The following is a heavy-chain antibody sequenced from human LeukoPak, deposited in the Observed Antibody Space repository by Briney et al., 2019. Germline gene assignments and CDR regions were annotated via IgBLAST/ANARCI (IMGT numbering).Heavy chain of an antibody. J-gene: IGHJ6*02. CDR2: IKQDGSEK. Sequence: GGSLRLSCAASGFTFSSYWMSWVRQAPGKGLEWVANIKQDGSEKYYVDSVKGRFTISRDNSKNTLYLQMNSLRAEDTAVYYCARDGQGWFYYYGMDVWGQGTTVTVSS. V-gene: IGHV3-7*01. CDR1: GFTFSSYW. D-gene: IGHD3-10*01. CDR3: ARDGQGWFYYYGMDV.